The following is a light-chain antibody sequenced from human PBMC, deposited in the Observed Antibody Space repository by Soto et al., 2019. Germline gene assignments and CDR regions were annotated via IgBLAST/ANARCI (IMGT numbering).Light chain of an antibody. CDR3: AAWDDSLSGPV. CDR2: KDD. CDR1: NSNIESNY. V-gene: IGLV1-47*01. Sequence: QSVLTQTPSASGTPGQRVTISCSGSNSNIESNYVYWYQQFPRTAPKLLIYKDDQRPSGVPDRFSGSKSGASASLAISGLRSEDEADSYCAAWDDSLSGPVFGGGTKVTVL. J-gene: IGLJ2*01.